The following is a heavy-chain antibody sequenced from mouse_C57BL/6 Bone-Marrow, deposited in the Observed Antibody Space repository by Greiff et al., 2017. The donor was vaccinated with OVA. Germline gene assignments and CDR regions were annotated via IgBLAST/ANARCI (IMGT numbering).Heavy chain of an antibody. CDR1: GFSFNTYA. J-gene: IGHJ4*01. CDR3: VRHGRLLYYAMDD. CDR2: IRSKSNNYAT. Sequence: EVQGVESGGGLVQPKGSLKLSCAASGFSFNTYAMNWVRQAPGKGLEWVARIRSKSNNYATYYADSVKDRFTIYRDDSESMLYLQMNNLNTEDTAMDYCVRHGRLLYYAMDDWGQGTSVTVSS. D-gene: IGHD2-3*01. V-gene: IGHV10-1*01.